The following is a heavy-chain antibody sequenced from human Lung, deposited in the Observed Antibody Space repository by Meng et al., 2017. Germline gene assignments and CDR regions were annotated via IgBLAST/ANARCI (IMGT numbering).Heavy chain of an antibody. CDR3: AACTKRYDNTDAFDI. CDR2: IYHSGDT. V-gene: IGHV4-4*02. D-gene: IGHD1-1*01. J-gene: IGHJ3*02. Sequence: GPLQDSGPVLATPSGPLSPPCVVSGGSISNDNWWSWVRQPPGKGLEWIGEIYHSGDTYYNPSLKSRVTMSVDKSKNQFSLKLSSVTAADTAVFYCAACTKRYDNTDAFDIWGQGTMVTVSS. CDR1: GGSISNDNW.